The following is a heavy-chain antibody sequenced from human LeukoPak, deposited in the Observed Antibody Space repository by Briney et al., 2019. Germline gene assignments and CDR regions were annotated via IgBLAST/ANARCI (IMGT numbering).Heavy chain of an antibody. V-gene: IGHV3-30*02. D-gene: IGHD2-15*01. CDR3: ARDEGGYCSGGSCPIYFQH. J-gene: IGHJ1*01. Sequence: GGSLRLSCAASGFTFSSYGMHWVRQAPGKGLERVAFIRYDGSNKYYADSVKGRFTISRDNSKNTLYLQMNSLRAEDTAVYYCARDEGGYCSGGSCPIYFQHWGQGTLVTVSS. CDR2: IRYDGSNK. CDR1: GFTFSSYG.